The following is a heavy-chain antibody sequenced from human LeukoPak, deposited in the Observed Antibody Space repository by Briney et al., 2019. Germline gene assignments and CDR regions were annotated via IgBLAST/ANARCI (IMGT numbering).Heavy chain of an antibody. CDR1: GFTFSSYS. V-gene: IGHV3-48*01. J-gene: IGHJ4*02. D-gene: IGHD6-13*01. Sequence: SGGSLRLSCAASGFTFSSYSMNWVRHAPGKGLEGVSYSSSSSSTIYYADSVKGRFTISRDNAKNSLYLQMNSLRAEDTAVYYCARDQYIAVAGTGYFDYWGQGTLVTVSS. CDR2: SSSSSSTI. CDR3: ARDQYIAVAGTGYFDY.